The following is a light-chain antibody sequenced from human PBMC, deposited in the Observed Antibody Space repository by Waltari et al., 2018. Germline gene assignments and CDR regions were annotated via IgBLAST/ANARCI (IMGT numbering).Light chain of an antibody. J-gene: IGKJ4*01. V-gene: IGKV1-39*01. CDR1: HNIDNY. CDR2: AAS. CDR3: QQSYSNSLT. Sequence: DIQMTQSPSSLSASVRDRVSITCRASHNIDNYLNWYQQKPGKAPKLLIYAASTLQSGVPSRFSGSGSGTEFTLTISSLQPEDFANYYCQQSYSNSLTFGGGTRVEIK.